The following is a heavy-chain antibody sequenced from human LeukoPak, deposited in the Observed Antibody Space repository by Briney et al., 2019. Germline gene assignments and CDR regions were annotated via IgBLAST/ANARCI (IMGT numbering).Heavy chain of an antibody. D-gene: IGHD6-19*01. J-gene: IGHJ3*02. CDR1: GYTFTSYA. CDR3: ARSGWYGDAFDI. CDR2: INAGNGNT. V-gene: IGHV1-3*01. Sequence: ASVKVSCKASGYTFTSYAMHWVRQAPGQRREWMGWINAGNGNTKYSQKFQGRVTITRDTSASTAYMELSSLRSEDTAVYYCARSGWYGDAFDIWGQGTMVTVSS.